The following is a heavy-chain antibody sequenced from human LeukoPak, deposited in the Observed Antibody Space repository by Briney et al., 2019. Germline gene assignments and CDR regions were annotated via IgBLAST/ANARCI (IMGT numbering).Heavy chain of an antibody. J-gene: IGHJ4*02. CDR1: GGSFGGYY. CDR3: ARAPYSGSYYSFDY. Sequence: SETLSLTCAVYGGSFGGYYWSWIRQPPGKGLEWIGEINHSGSTNYNPSLKSRVAISVDTSKNQFSLKLSSVTAADTAVYYCARAPYSGSYYSFDYWGQGTLVTVSS. V-gene: IGHV4-34*01. CDR2: INHSGST. D-gene: IGHD1-26*01.